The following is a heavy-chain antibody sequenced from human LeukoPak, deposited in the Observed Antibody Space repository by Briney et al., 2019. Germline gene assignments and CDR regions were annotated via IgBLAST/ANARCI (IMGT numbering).Heavy chain of an antibody. CDR3: AKDPILSGYDF. V-gene: IGHV4-34*01. Sequence: PSETLSLTCAVYGGSFSGYCWSWTRQPPGKGLEWIGEINHGGSTNYNPSLKSRVTISGDTSKNQFSLKLSSVTAADTAVYYCAKDPILSGYDFWGQGTLVTVSS. D-gene: IGHD5-12*01. J-gene: IGHJ4*02. CDR1: GGSFSGYC. CDR2: INHGGST.